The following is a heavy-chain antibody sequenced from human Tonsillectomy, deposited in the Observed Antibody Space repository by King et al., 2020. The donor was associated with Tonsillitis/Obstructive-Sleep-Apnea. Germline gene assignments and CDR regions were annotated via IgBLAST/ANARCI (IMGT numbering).Heavy chain of an antibody. Sequence: QLQESGPGLVKPSETLSLTCTVSGGSISSSSYYWGWIRQPPGKGLEWIGSIYYSGSTYYNPSLKSRVTISVDTSKNQFSLKLSSVTAADTAVYYCARLLITGANYYYMDVWGKGTTVTVSS. CDR2: IYYSGST. V-gene: IGHV4-39*01. D-gene: IGHD7-27*01. CDR3: ARLLITGANYYYMDV. J-gene: IGHJ6*03. CDR1: GGSISSSSYY.